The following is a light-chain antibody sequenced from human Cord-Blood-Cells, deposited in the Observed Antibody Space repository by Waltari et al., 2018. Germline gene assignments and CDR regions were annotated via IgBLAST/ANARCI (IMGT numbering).Light chain of an antibody. CDR1: HSISSY. CDR2: SAS. CDR3: QQSYSTPCT. V-gene: IGKV1-39*01. J-gene: IGKJ3*01. Sequence: DIQMNQSPSSLSASVGDRVTITCRASHSISSYLNWYQQKPGKAPKLVIYSASNLQSGVPSRFSGSGSGTDFTLTISSLQPEDFATYYCQQSYSTPCTFGPGTKVDIK.